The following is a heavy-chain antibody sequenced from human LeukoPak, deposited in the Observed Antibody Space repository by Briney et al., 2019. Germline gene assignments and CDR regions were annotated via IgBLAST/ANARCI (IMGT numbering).Heavy chain of an antibody. CDR1: GFTFSCYG. CDR3: AREGYYGSGSPPSLYFDY. V-gene: IGHV3-33*01. D-gene: IGHD3-10*01. Sequence: GRSLRLSCAASGFTFSCYGMHWVRQAPGKGLEWVAVIWFDGSNIYYADSVKGRFTISRDNSRSTLYLQMNSLRPEDTAIYYCAREGYYGSGSPPSLYFDYWGQGTLVTISS. CDR2: IWFDGSNI. J-gene: IGHJ4*02.